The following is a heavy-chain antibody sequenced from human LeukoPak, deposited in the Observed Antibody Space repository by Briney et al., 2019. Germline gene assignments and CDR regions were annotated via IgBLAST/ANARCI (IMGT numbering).Heavy chain of an antibody. CDR1: GGSISSSSYY. CDR2: IYYSGST. V-gene: IGHV4-39*01. Sequence: PSETLSLTCTVSGGSISSSSYYWGWIRQPPGKGLEWIGSIYYSGSTYYNPSLKSRVTISVDTSKNQFSLKLSSVTAADTAVYYCARGEFITMVRGPIDYWGQGTLVTVSS. CDR3: ARGEFITMVRGPIDY. D-gene: IGHD3-10*01. J-gene: IGHJ4*02.